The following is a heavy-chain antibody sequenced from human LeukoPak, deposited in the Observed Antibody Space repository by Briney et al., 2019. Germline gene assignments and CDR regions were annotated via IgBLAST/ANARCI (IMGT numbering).Heavy chain of an antibody. Sequence: GGSLRLSCAASGFTFSSYWMHWVRQTPGKGLVWLSRIIGDGSSTNYAESVKGRFTISRDNAKNTVYLQMNNLRDEDTAVYYCLRGGGSGSYGYFQHWGQGTLVTVSS. CDR2: IIGDGSST. J-gene: IGHJ1*01. V-gene: IGHV3-74*01. CDR1: GFTFSSYW. D-gene: IGHD3-10*01. CDR3: LRGGGSGSYGYFQH.